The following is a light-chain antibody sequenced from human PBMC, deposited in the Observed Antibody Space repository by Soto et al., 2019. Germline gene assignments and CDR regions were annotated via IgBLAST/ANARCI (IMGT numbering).Light chain of an antibody. CDR1: QSVSSN. CDR3: QQYNNWPWT. J-gene: IGKJ1*01. Sequence: EIVLTQSPGTLSVSAGERATLSCRASQSVSSNLAWYQQKPGQAPRLLIYGASTRATGIPARFSGSGSGTEFTLTISSLQSEDFAVYYCQQYNNWPWTFGQGTQVDI. V-gene: IGKV3-15*01. CDR2: GAS.